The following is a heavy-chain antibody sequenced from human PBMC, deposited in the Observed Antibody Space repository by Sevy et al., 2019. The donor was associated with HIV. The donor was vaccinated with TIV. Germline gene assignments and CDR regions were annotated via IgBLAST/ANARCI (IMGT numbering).Heavy chain of an antibody. CDR3: TRALATADTPEYYFDY. D-gene: IGHD5-12*01. CDR2: TRNKADGYTT. J-gene: IGHJ4*02. Sequence: GGSLRLSCVASGFTFSDHYMEWVRQAPGKGLEWVGRTRNKADGYTTEYAASVKGRFTISRDDSKSIAYLQMNSLKTEDTAVYYCTRALATADTPEYYFDYWGQGILVTVSS. CDR1: GFTFSDHY. V-gene: IGHV3-72*01.